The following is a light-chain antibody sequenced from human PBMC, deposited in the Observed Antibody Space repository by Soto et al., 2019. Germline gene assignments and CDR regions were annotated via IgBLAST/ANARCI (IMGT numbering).Light chain of an antibody. CDR3: QVWDSSTGV. CDR1: KLGDKY. J-gene: IGLJ1*01. CDR2: QNG. V-gene: IGLV3-1*01. Sequence: SSELTQPPSVSVSPGQTASITCSGDKLGDKYACWYQQKPGQSPVLVIYQNGKRPSGIPDRFSGSNSGNTATLTISGTQAMDEGDYYCQVWDSSTGVFGTGTKLTVL.